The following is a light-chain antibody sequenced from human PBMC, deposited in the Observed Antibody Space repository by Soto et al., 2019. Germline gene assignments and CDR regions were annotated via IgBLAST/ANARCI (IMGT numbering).Light chain of an antibody. Sequence: QSALTQPASVSGSPGQSIAISCTGTSSDVGAFNYVSWYQQHPGKAPKFMIFDVSSRPSGVSDRFSGSKSGNTASLTISGLQTEDEADYYCASYTTSSTYGFGTGTKVTVL. CDR1: SSDVGAFNY. CDR3: ASYTTSSTYG. CDR2: DVS. V-gene: IGLV2-14*03. J-gene: IGLJ1*01.